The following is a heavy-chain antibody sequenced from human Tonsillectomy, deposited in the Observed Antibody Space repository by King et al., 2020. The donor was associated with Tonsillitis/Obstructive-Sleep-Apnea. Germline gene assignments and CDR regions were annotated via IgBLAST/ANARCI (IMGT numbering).Heavy chain of an antibody. CDR3: AGEGDSDGWGRGHMDV. J-gene: IGHJ6*02. V-gene: IGHV4-59*01. CDR1: GGSISSYY. D-gene: IGHD6-19*01. Sequence: QLQESGAGLVKPSETLSLTCTVSGGSISSYYWSWIRQPPGKGLEGIGYIYYSGCTNYNPPLYSRVTISVDTYKNQFSLKLSSVTAADTVVYYCAGEGDSDGWGRGHMDVWGQGTTVTVSS. CDR2: IYYSGCT.